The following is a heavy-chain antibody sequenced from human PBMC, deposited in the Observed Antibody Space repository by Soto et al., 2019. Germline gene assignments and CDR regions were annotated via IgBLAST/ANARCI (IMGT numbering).Heavy chain of an antibody. CDR1: GFSLTTSGVG. Sequence: QITLKESGPTLVKPTQTLTLTCTFSGFSLTTSGVGVGWIRQPPGKALECLAVIYWDDNRRYSPSLKSRLTITKDTSKNQVVLTMTSMDPVDTAIYYCAHRSSASLFDYWGQGILVTVSS. CDR3: AHRSSASLFDY. J-gene: IGHJ4*02. CDR2: IYWDDNR. V-gene: IGHV2-5*02. D-gene: IGHD2-15*01.